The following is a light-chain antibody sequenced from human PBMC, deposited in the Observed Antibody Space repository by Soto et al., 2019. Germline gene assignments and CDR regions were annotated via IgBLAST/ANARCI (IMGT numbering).Light chain of an antibody. CDR2: GAS. CDR1: QSVSSN. V-gene: IGKV3-15*01. CDR3: QQYNNWPPVSDT. Sequence: EIVMTQSPATLSVSPGERATLSCRASQSVSSNLAWYQQKPGQAPRLLIYGASTRATGIPARFSGSGSGTEFTLTISSLQSEDFAVYYCQQYNNWPPVSDTFGPGTKVDIK. J-gene: IGKJ3*01.